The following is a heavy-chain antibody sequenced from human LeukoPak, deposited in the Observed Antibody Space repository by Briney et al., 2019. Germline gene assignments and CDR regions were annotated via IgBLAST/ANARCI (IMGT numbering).Heavy chain of an antibody. CDR1: GFTFSSYA. J-gene: IGHJ6*02. D-gene: IGHD2-15*01. V-gene: IGHV3-23*01. Sequence: PGGSLRLSCAASGFTFSSYAMSWVRQAPGKGLEWVSAISGSGGSIYYADSVKGRFTISRDNSMNTLYLQMNSLRAEDTAVYYCAKVRRYCSGGSCYSDYYYGMDVWGQGTTVTVSS. CDR3: AKVRRYCSGGSCYSDYYYGMDV. CDR2: ISGSGGSI.